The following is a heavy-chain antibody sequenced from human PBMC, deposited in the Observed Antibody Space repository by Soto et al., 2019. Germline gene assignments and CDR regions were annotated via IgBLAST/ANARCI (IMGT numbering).Heavy chain of an antibody. CDR1: GGTFSSYA. Sequence: SVKVSCKASGGTFSSYAISWVRQAPGQGLEWMGGIIPIFGTANYAQKFQGRVTITADESTSTAYMELSSLRSEDTAVYYCARDKDDSPNWFDPWGQGTLVTVSS. D-gene: IGHD3-3*01. CDR2: IIPIFGTA. J-gene: IGHJ5*02. V-gene: IGHV1-69*13. CDR3: ARDKDDSPNWFDP.